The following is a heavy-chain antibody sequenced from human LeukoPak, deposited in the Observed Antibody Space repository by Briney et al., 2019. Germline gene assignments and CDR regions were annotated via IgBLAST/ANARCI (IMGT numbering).Heavy chain of an antibody. CDR1: GFTFSSYS. Sequence: GGSLRLSCAASGFTFSSYSMNWVRQAPGKGLEWVSYITSGSSTIYYADSVKGRFTISRDNAKNSLYLQMKSLRAEDTAVYYCARVHDTMMDYWGQGTLVTVSS. CDR2: ITSGSSTI. D-gene: IGHD3-22*01. CDR3: ARVHDTMMDY. V-gene: IGHV3-48*01. J-gene: IGHJ4*02.